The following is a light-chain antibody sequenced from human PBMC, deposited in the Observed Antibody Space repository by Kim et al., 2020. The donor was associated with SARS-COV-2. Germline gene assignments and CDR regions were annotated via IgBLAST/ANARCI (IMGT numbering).Light chain of an antibody. CDR1: QSISSSS. CDR2: GAS. Sequence: FSPGERATLSGRASQSISSSSLAWFQQKPGQAPRLLIHGASSRATGIPDRFSGSGSGTDFTLTISRLEPEDFAVYYCQQYGFSWTFGQGTKVDIK. J-gene: IGKJ1*01. CDR3: QQYGFSWT. V-gene: IGKV3-20*01.